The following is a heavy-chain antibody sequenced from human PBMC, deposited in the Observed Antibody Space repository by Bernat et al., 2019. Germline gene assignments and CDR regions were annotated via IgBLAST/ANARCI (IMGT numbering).Heavy chain of an antibody. CDR3: ASLFSLGGAFDI. CDR1: GFTFSSYG. D-gene: IGHD3-10*01. V-gene: IGHV3-33*01. J-gene: IGHJ3*02. Sequence: QVQLVESGGGVVQPGRSLRLSCAASGFTFSSYGMHWVRQAPGKGLEWVAVIWYDGSNKYYADSVKGRFTISRDNSKNTLYLQMNSLRAEDTAVYYCASLFSLGGAFDIWGQGTMVTVSS. CDR2: IWYDGSNK.